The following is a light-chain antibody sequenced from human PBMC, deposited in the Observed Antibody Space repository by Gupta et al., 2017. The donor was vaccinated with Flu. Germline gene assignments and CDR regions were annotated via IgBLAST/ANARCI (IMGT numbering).Light chain of an antibody. V-gene: IGKV3D-15*01. Sequence: EIVMTQSPATLSVSPGERATLSCRASQSVGSSLAWYQKKRGQAPRLLVHGAPNRATGIPARFSGSGSGTEFTLTISSLQSEDVAIDYWQQYYQWPNSFGQGTKLEI. CDR2: GAP. J-gene: IGKJ2*03. CDR3: QQYYQWPNS. CDR1: QSVGSS.